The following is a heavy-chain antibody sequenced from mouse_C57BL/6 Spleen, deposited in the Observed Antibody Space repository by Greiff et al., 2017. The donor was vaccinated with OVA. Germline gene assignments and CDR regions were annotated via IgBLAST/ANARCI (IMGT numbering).Heavy chain of an antibody. Sequence: QVHVKQPGAELVMPGASVKLSCKASGYTFTSYWMHWVKQRPGQGLEWIGEIDPSDSYTNYNQKFKGKSTLTVDKSSSTAYMQRSSLTSEDSAVYYCARSAYGSSYWYFDVWGTGTTVTVSS. CDR2: IDPSDSYT. J-gene: IGHJ1*03. D-gene: IGHD1-1*01. CDR1: GYTFTSYW. V-gene: IGHV1-69*01. CDR3: ARSAYGSSYWYFDV.